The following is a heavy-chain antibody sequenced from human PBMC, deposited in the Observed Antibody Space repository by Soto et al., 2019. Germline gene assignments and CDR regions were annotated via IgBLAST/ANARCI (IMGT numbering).Heavy chain of an antibody. Sequence: EVQLLESGGGLVQPGGSLRLSCAASGFTFSNFAMIWVRQAPGKGLEWVSGISASGGGTHYADSVKGRFTISRDNSKNTLNLQMNSARAEDTAVYYCENLAYSSNDYGGQGTLVTVS. CDR2: ISASGGGT. CDR1: GFTFSNFA. CDR3: ENLAYSSNDY. J-gene: IGHJ4*02. V-gene: IGHV3-23*01. D-gene: IGHD6-13*01.